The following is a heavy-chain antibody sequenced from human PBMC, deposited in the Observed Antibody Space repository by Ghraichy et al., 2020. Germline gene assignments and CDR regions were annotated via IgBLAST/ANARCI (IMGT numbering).Heavy chain of an antibody. CDR3: ARGPTNYDYVWGTYLNYWDD. Sequence: SETLSLTCTVSGGSVSSGSYYWNWIRQPPGKGLEYIGYIYYSGSTNYNPSLKSRVTISVDMSKNQFSLKLSAVTAADTAVYYCARGPTNYDYVWGTYLNYWDDWGQGTRGTGAS. J-gene: IGHJ4*02. V-gene: IGHV4-61*01. CDR1: GGSVSSGSYY. CDR2: IYYSGST. D-gene: IGHD3-16*01.